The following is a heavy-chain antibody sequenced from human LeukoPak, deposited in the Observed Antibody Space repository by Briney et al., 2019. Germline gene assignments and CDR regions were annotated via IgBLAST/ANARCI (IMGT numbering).Heavy chain of an antibody. V-gene: IGHV4-4*02. CDR1: GGSISTNNW. D-gene: IGHD3-16*01. J-gene: IGHJ4*02. CDR2: IYHTGST. CDR3: AKSGDYLWDY. Sequence: PSEALSLTCAVSGGSISTNNWWSWVRQPPGKGLEWIGEIYHTGSTNYSPSLRSRVTMSIDKSNNQFSLNLNSVTAADTAVYYCAKSGDYLWDYWGQGTLVTVSS.